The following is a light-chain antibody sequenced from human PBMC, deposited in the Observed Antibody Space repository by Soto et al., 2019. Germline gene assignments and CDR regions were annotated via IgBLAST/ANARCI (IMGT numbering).Light chain of an antibody. V-gene: IGLV3-21*04. Sequence: SYELTQPPSVSVAPGKTARISCGGNNIGNKGVHWYQQKPGQAPVLVIYYDSDRPSGIPERFSGSSSGNTATLTISRVEAGDEADYYCQVWDNTSDHYVFGTGTKVTVL. CDR1: NIGNKG. J-gene: IGLJ1*01. CDR2: YDS. CDR3: QVWDNTSDHYV.